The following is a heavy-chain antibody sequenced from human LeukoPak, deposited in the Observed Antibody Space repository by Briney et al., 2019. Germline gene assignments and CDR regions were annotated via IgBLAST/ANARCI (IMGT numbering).Heavy chain of an antibody. CDR2: VPYDGYNK. CDR1: GFTFSSYA. V-gene: IGHV3-30*04. CDR3: AREIERWFDP. Sequence: GGSLRLSCAASGFTFSSYAMHWVRQAPGKGLEWVAVVPYDGYNKYYTDSVKGRFTISRDNSKNTLYLQMNSLRAEDTAVYYCAREIERWFDPWGQGTLVTVSS. J-gene: IGHJ5*02.